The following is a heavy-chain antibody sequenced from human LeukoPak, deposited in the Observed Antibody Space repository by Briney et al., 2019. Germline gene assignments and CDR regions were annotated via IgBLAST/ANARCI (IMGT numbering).Heavy chain of an antibody. J-gene: IGHJ6*02. CDR1: GGTFSSYA. Sequence: GASVKVSCKASGGTFSSYAISWVRQAPGQGLEWMGGIIPIFGTANYAQKFQGRVTITADESTSTAYMELSSLRSEDTAVYYCAREGPPYGSGSYYMGYYGMDVWGQGTTVTVSS. V-gene: IGHV1-69*01. CDR2: IIPIFGTA. D-gene: IGHD3-10*01. CDR3: AREGPPYGSGSYYMGYYGMDV.